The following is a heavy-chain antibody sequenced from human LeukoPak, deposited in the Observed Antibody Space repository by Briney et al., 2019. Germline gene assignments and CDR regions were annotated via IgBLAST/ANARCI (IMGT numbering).Heavy chain of an antibody. Sequence: SVKVSCKASGGTFSSYAISWVRQAPGQGLEWMGRIIPILSIAHYAQKFQGRVTITADKSTSTAYMELSSLRSEDTAVYYCASVLSGIAVAGSFDPWGQGTLVTVSS. CDR1: GGTFSSYA. J-gene: IGHJ5*02. CDR3: ASVLSGIAVAGSFDP. D-gene: IGHD6-19*01. V-gene: IGHV1-69*04. CDR2: IIPILSIA.